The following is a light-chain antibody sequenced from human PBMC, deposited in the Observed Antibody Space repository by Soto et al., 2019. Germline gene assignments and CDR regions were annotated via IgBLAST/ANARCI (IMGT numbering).Light chain of an antibody. CDR1: QSISSW. CDR2: DAS. Sequence: DIQMTQSPSTLSASVGDRLTITCRASQSISSWLAWYQQKPGKPPKLLIYDASSLESGVPSRFSGSGSGTEFTLTIRGLQTRDSATYYCQQYNSYSPTFGQGTKVDI. J-gene: IGKJ1*01. CDR3: QQYNSYSPT. V-gene: IGKV1-5*01.